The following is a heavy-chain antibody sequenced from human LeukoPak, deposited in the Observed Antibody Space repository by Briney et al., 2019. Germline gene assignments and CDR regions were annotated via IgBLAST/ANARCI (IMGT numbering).Heavy chain of an antibody. CDR3: AREGAETIFGVVEWFDP. Sequence: HPGGSLRLSCAASGFTFSSYAMHWVRQAPGKGLEWVAVISYDGSNKYYADSVKGRFTISRDNSKNTLYLQMNSLRAEDTAVYYCAREGAETIFGVVEWFDPWGQGTLVTVSS. V-gene: IGHV3-30-3*01. J-gene: IGHJ5*02. CDR1: GFTFSSYA. CDR2: ISYDGSNK. D-gene: IGHD3-3*01.